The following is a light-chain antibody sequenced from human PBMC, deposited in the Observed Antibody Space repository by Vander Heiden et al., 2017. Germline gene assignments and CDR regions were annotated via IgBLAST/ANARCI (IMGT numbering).Light chain of an antibody. CDR3: QQHGSSVT. CDR1: QSVRSGY. CDR2: GVS. Sequence: EIVLTQSPGTLSLSPVERATLSCRASQSVRSGYLAWYQQKPGQAPRLLIHGVSRRATGIPDRFSGSGSGTDFTLTISRLEPEDFAVYYCQQHGSSVTFGGGTKVEIK. J-gene: IGKJ4*01. V-gene: IGKV3-20*01.